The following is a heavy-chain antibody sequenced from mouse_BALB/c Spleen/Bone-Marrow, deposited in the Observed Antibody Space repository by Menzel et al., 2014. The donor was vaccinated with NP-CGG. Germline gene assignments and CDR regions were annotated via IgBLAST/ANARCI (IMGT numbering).Heavy chain of an antibody. J-gene: IGHJ1*01. V-gene: IGHV1S81*02. CDR3: TRSYYGNYFDV. Sequence: VQLQHPGAELVKPGASVKLSCKASGYTFTSYYMYWVKQRPGQGLEWIGEINPSNGGTNFNEKFKSKATLTVDKSSSTAYMQLSSLTSEDSAVYYCTRSYYGNYFDVWGAGTTVTVSS. CDR1: GYTFTSYY. CDR2: INPSNGGT. D-gene: IGHD2-1*01.